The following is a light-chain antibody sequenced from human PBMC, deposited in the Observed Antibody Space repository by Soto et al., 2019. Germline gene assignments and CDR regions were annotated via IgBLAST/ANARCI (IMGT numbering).Light chain of an antibody. V-gene: IGLV2-8*01. CDR3: SSYAGRTNVV. Sequence: QSVLTQPPSASGSPGQSVTISCTGTSSDVGGYNYVSWYQQHPGKAPKLMIYEVSKRPSGVPDRFSGSKSGNTASLTVSGLQAEDEADYYCSSYAGRTNVVFGGGTKLTVL. CDR2: EVS. J-gene: IGLJ3*02. CDR1: SSDVGGYNY.